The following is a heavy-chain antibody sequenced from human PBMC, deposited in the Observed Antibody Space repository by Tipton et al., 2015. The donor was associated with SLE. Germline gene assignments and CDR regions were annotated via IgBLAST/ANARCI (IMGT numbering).Heavy chain of an antibody. CDR2: ISGSGGGT. D-gene: IGHD6-13*01. V-gene: IGHV3-23*01. CDR3: ARDLSGVAGTGGYFDL. Sequence: LSLTCTVSGGSISSYYWSWVRQAPGKGLEWVSAISGSGGGTYYADSVKGRFTISRDNSKNTLYLQINSLRAEDTAVYYCARDLSGVAGTGGYFDLWGRGTLVTVSS. CDR1: GGSISSYY. J-gene: IGHJ2*01.